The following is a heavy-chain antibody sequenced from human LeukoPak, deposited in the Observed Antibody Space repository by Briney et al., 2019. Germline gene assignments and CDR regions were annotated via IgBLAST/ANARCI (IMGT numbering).Heavy chain of an antibody. CDR3: ARDKAAAGIGYYYMDV. V-gene: IGHV1-18*01. J-gene: IGHJ6*03. CDR1: GYAFTSNG. Sequence: ASVTVSCKASGYAFTSNGISWVRQAPGQGLEWMGWISAYNGNTNYAQNLQGRVTITADKSTSTAYMELSSLRSEDTAVYYCARDKAAAGIGYYYMDVWGKGTTVTVSS. CDR2: ISAYNGNT. D-gene: IGHD6-13*01.